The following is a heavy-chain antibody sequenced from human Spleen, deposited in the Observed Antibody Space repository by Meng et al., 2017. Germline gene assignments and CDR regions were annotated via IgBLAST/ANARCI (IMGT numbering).Heavy chain of an antibody. CDR2: IYSGGTT. CDR3: ARVGAYYGSGSYYFDY. Sequence: GGSLRLSCAASGLTVSNNHMNWVRQAPGKGLEWVSVIYSGGTTYYADSVEGRFTISRDSSKNTLYLQMNSLRAEDTAVYYCARVGAYYGSGSYYFDYWGQGTLVTVSS. V-gene: IGHV3-66*02. J-gene: IGHJ4*02. CDR1: GLTVSNNH. D-gene: IGHD3-10*01.